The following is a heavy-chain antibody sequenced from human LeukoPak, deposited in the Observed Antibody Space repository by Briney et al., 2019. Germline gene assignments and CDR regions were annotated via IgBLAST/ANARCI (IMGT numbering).Heavy chain of an antibody. CDR2: INPNSGGT. CDR1: GYTFTGYY. J-gene: IGHJ4*02. V-gene: IGHV1-2*02. D-gene: IGHD2-15*01. CDR3: ARDKCSGGSCYSKDY. Sequence: ASVKASCKASGYTFTGYYIHLVRQAPGQGLEWMGWINPNSGGTNYAQKFQGRVTMTRDTSISTAYMELSRLRSDDTAVYYCARDKCSGGSCYSKDYWGQGTLVTVSS.